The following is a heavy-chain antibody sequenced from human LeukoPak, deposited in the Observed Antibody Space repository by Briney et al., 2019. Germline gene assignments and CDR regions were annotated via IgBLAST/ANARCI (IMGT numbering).Heavy chain of an antibody. V-gene: IGHV4-4*07. CDR2: ISTSGST. D-gene: IGHD3-16*02. Sequence: PSETLSPTCTVSGGSISSYYWSWIRQPAGKGLEWIGRISTSGSTNYNPSLKSRVTMSVDTSKNQSSLKLSSVTAADTAVYYCAREIGSGRGYVWGSYRESSYNWFDPWGQGTLVTVSS. J-gene: IGHJ5*02. CDR3: AREIGSGRGYVWGSYRESSYNWFDP. CDR1: GGSISSYY.